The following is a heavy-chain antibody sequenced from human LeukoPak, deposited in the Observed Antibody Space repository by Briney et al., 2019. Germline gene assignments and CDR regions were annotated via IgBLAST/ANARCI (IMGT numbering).Heavy chain of an antibody. Sequence: PGGSLSLSFAASGFTFSSYEINWVRPAPGKGLEWVSYISSSGSNKYYADSVKGRFTISRDNAKNSLYLQMNSLRAEDTAVYYCARVLSTVTTFDYWGQGTLVTVSS. J-gene: IGHJ4*02. V-gene: IGHV3-48*03. CDR2: ISSSGSNK. CDR3: ARVLSTVTTFDY. D-gene: IGHD4-17*01. CDR1: GFTFSSYE.